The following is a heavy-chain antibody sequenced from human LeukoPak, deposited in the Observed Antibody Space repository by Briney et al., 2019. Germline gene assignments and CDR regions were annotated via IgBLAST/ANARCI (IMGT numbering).Heavy chain of an antibody. V-gene: IGHV5-51*01. Sequence: GESLKISCKGSGYSFTSYWIGWVRQMPGKGLEWMGIIYPGDSDTRYSPSFQGQVTISADKSIRTAYLQWSSLKASDTAMYYCARVDYVSGSYFVNWFDPWGQGTLVTVSS. CDR3: ARVDYVSGSYFVNWFDP. CDR2: IYPGDSDT. J-gene: IGHJ5*02. CDR1: GYSFTSYW. D-gene: IGHD3-10*01.